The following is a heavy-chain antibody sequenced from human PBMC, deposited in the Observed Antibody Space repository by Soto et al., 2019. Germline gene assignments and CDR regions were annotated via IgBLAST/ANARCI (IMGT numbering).Heavy chain of an antibody. J-gene: IGHJ6*02. V-gene: IGHV3-23*01. CDR3: AKSPGYSSGWYSSTYYYYGMDV. CDR1: GFTFGTYG. CDR2: ITNGST. Sequence: GGSLRLSCAASGFTFGTYGMGWVRQAPGKGLEWVSTITNGSTYYAASVKGRFTISRDNSKNTLYLQMNSLRAEDTAVYYCAKSPGYSSGWYSSTYYYYGMDVWGQGTTVTVSS. D-gene: IGHD6-19*01.